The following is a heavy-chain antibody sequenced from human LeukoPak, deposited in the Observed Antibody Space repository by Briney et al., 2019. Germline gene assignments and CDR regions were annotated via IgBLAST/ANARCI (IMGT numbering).Heavy chain of an antibody. D-gene: IGHD3-10*01. Sequence: SVKVSCKASGGTFSSYAISWVRQAPGQGLEWMGGIIPIFGTANYAQKFQGRVTITADESTSTAYMELSSLRSEDTAVYYCARAPLGAHMVRGVTWLDPWGQGTLVTVSS. J-gene: IGHJ5*02. CDR1: GGTFSSYA. CDR2: IIPIFGTA. CDR3: ARAPLGAHMVRGVTWLDP. V-gene: IGHV1-69*13.